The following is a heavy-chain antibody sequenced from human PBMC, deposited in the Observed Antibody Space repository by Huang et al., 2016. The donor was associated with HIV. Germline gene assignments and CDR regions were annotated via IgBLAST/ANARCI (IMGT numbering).Heavy chain of an antibody. CDR3: ARGLRFCRGGDCFPTHFQH. D-gene: IGHD2-21*02. J-gene: IGHJ1*01. V-gene: IGHV4-34*02. CDR1: GWSFSGYQ. Sequence: QVRLQQWCAGLLKPSETLSLTCAGYGWSFSGYQWTWIRQSPGKGLEWIGEINPSGRATYNPSLETPVTRTGDMSKNQLSLKMTSLTVADTSVYFCARGLRFCRGGDCFPTHFQHWSQG. CDR2: INPSGRA.